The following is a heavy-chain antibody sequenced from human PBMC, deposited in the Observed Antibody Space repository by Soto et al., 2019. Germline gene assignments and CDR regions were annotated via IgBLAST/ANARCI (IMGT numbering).Heavy chain of an antibody. CDR3: ASVKYSPPYYYYYGMDV. Sequence: QVQLVQSGAEVKKPGASVKVSCKASGYTFTSYGISWVRQAPGQGLEWMGWISAYNGNTNYAQKLQGRATMTTDTSTSTGYMELRSLRSDDTAVYYCASVKYSPPYYYYYGMDVWGQGTTVTVSS. CDR2: ISAYNGNT. V-gene: IGHV1-18*01. D-gene: IGHD5-18*01. CDR1: GYTFTSYG. J-gene: IGHJ6*02.